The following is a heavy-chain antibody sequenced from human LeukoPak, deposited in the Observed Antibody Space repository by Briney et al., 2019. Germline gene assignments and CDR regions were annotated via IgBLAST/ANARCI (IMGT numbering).Heavy chain of an antibody. J-gene: IGHJ6*02. CDR1: GFTFSSYA. D-gene: IGHD2-2*01. CDR3: ATSFVVVPAAMPDLYYYYGMDV. CDR2: ISYSGGTT. V-gene: IGHV3-23*01. Sequence: GGSLRLSCAASGFTFSSYAMSWVRQAPGKGLEWVSAISYSGGTTYYADSVKGRFTISRHNSKNTLYLQMNSLRAEDTAVYYCATSFVVVPAAMPDLYYYYGMDVWGQGTTVTVSS.